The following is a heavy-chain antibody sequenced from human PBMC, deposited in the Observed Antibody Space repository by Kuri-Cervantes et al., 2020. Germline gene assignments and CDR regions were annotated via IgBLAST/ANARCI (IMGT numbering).Heavy chain of an antibody. J-gene: IGHJ6*04. CDR1: GFIFSSYS. CDR3: ARVLIGLGV. Sequence: GESLKISCAASGFIFSSYSMNWVRQAPGKGLEWVSHISSSSSAIHYADSVKGRFTISRDNAKNSMYLQMNSLRAEDTAVYYCARVLIGLGVWGKGTTVTVSS. V-gene: IGHV3-48*01. CDR2: ISSSSSAI. D-gene: IGHD3-16*01.